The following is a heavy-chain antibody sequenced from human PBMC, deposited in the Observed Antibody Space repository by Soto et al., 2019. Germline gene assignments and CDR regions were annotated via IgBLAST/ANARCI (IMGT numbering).Heavy chain of an antibody. D-gene: IGHD3-22*01. CDR3: ARAGQYYDASGYAN. CDR2: ISAYNGNT. V-gene: IGHV1-18*01. Sequence: QVKLVQSGTEVKKPGASIKVSCKASGYSFATSGMSWVRQAPGQGLEWMGWISAYNGNTNYDQNLQDRVTMTTDTSTNTAYLEVRNLRSDDTAVYYCARAGQYYDASGYANWGQGTMLTVSS. J-gene: IGHJ4*02. CDR1: GYSFATSG.